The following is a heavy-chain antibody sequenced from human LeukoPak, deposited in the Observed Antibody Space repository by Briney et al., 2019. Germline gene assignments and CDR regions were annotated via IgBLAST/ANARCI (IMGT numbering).Heavy chain of an antibody. CDR3: ARGADSSGYYSIFYFDY. D-gene: IGHD3-22*01. Sequence: SETLSLTCTVSGGSISSYYWNWIRQPPGKGLEWIGDIYYSGSTNYNPSLKSRVTISVDTSKNQFSLKLSSVTAADTAVYYCARGADSSGYYSIFYFDYWGQGTLVTVSS. J-gene: IGHJ4*02. CDR1: GGSISSYY. V-gene: IGHV4-59*01. CDR2: IYYSGST.